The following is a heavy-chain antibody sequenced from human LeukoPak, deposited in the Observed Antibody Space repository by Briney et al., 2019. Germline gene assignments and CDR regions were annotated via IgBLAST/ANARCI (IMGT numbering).Heavy chain of an antibody. D-gene: IGHD3-9*01. J-gene: IGHJ6*03. V-gene: IGHV5-51*01. CDR1: GYSFTSYW. CDR2: IYPGGSDT. CDR3: ASNILTGYFYYMDV. Sequence: PGESLKISCKGSGYSFTSYWIGGVRQMPGKGVEWMGIIYPGGSDTRDRPSFQGQVTISADKSISTAYLQWSSLKASDTAMYYCASNILTGYFYYMDVWGKGTTVTVSS.